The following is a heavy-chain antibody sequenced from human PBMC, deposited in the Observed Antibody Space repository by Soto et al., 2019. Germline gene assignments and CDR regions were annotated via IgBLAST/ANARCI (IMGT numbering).Heavy chain of an antibody. V-gene: IGHV3-23*01. CDR2: LSGSGGST. J-gene: IGHJ5*02. CDR3: AKVTWGGTYSSSTNNWFDP. D-gene: IGHD6-6*01. CDR1: GFTFSSYA. Sequence: EVQLLESGGGLVQPGGSLRLSCAASGFTFSSYAMSWVRQAPGKGLEWVSALSGSGGSTYYADSVKGRFTISRDNSKNRLYLQMNSLRAEDTAVYYCAKVTWGGTYSSSTNNWFDPWGQGTLVTVSS.